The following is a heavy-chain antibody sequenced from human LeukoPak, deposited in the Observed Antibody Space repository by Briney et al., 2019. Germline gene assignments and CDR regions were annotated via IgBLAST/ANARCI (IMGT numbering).Heavy chain of an antibody. CDR1: GVSFSGYF. D-gene: IGHD5-12*01. Sequence: PSETLSLTCAVYGVSFSGYFWTWIRQPPGKGLEWIGEINHSGIINYNPFLKSRVTISVDTSKNQFSLKVTSLTAADTAVYYCARAPGTVAIDYWGQGTLVTVSS. CDR3: ARAPGTVAIDY. J-gene: IGHJ4*02. CDR2: INHSGII. V-gene: IGHV4-34*01.